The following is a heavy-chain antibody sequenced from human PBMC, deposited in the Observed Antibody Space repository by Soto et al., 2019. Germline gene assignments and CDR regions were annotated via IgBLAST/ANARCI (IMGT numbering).Heavy chain of an antibody. CDR1: SSYY. Sequence: SSYYWGWIRQTPGKGLEWVSYISSSSSTIYYADSVKGRFTISRDNAKNSLYLQMNSLRAEDTAVYYCARDRCSSTSCPGGMDVWGQGTTVTSP. D-gene: IGHD2-2*01. J-gene: IGHJ6*02. V-gene: IGHV3-48*01. CDR3: ARDRCSSTSCPGGMDV. CDR2: ISSSSSTI.